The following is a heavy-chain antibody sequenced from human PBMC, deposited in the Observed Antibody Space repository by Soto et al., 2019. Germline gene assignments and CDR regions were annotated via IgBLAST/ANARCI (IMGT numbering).Heavy chain of an antibody. D-gene: IGHD2-21*02. J-gene: IGHJ4*02. CDR1: GFTVSSNY. CDR3: ARDPVAYCGGDCRTFDY. V-gene: IGHV3-66*02. Sequence: HPGGSLRLSCAASGFTVSSNYMSWVRQAPGKGLEWVSVIYSGGSTYYADSVKGRFTISRDNSKNTLYLQMNSLRAEDTAVYYCARDPVAYCGGDCRTFDYWGQGTLVTVSS. CDR2: IYSGGST.